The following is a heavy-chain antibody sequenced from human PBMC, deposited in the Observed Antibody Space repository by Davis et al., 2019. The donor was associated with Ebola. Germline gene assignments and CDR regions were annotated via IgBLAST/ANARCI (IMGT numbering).Heavy chain of an antibody. CDR2: MSAYNGNT. Sequence: ASVKVSCKASGYTFTSYGISWVRQAPGQGLEWMGWMSAYNGNTNYAQKLQGRVTMTTDTSTSTAYMELRSLRSDDTAVYYCARVVPARCYYCYMDVWGKGTTVTVSS. V-gene: IGHV1-18*01. J-gene: IGHJ6*03. CDR1: GYTFTSYG. D-gene: IGHD2-2*01. CDR3: ARVVPARCYYCYMDV.